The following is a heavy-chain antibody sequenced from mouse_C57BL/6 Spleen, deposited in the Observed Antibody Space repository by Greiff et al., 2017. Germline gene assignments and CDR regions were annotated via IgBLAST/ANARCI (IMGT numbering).Heavy chain of an antibody. CDR2: ISYDGSN. CDR1: GYSITSGYY. V-gene: IGHV3-6*01. CDR3: ARDSNYAMDY. Sequence: EVKLLESGPGLVQPSQSLSLTCSVTGYSITSGYYWNWLRQFPGNKLEWMGYISYDGSNNYNPSLKNRITITRDTSKNQFFLKLNSVTTEDTATYYCARDSNYAMDYWGQGTSVTVSS. D-gene: IGHD1-1*01. J-gene: IGHJ4*01.